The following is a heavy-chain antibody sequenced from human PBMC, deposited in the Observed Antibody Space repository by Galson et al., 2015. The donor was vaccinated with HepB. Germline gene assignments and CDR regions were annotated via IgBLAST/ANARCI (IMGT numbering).Heavy chain of an antibody. Sequence: SLRLSCAASGFTFSSYAMSWVRQAPGKGLEWVSAISGSGGSTYYADSVKGRFTISRDNSKNTLYLQMNSLRAEDTAVYYCAKGAGRTAMVRSIFDYRGQGTLVTVSS. CDR1: GFTFSSYA. CDR2: ISGSGGST. J-gene: IGHJ4*02. D-gene: IGHD5-18*01. V-gene: IGHV3-23*01. CDR3: AKGAGRTAMVRSIFDY.